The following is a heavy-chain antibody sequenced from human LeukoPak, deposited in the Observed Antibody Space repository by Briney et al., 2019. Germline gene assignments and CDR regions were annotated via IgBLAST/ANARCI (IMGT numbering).Heavy chain of an antibody. CDR3: ARVPTRLPVHYPYFDY. D-gene: IGHD6-6*01. CDR2: ITRDGICT. Sequence: GGALTLSCPGTGFTFSSHWMHWLRQAPWKGLVGVSRITRDGICTIYANSVKGRFTISRDNAKNALYLQMNSLRAEDTAVYYCARVPTRLPVHYPYFDYWGQGALVTVSS. J-gene: IGHJ4*02. V-gene: IGHV3-74*01. CDR1: GFTFSSHW.